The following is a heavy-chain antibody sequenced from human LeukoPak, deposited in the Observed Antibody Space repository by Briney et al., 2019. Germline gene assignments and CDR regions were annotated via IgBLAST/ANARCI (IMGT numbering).Heavy chain of an antibody. CDR2: ISSTGTT. V-gene: IGHV4-38-2*02. D-gene: IGHD5-12*01. CDR1: GYSISSGYY. J-gene: IGHJ4*02. Sequence: SETLSLTCTVSGYSISSGYYWGWIRQPPGKGLEWIGRISSTGTTNYNPSLKSRVTISVDTSKNQFSLNLNSVTAADTAVYYCARSGQSNWGQGTLVTVSS. CDR3: ARSGQSN.